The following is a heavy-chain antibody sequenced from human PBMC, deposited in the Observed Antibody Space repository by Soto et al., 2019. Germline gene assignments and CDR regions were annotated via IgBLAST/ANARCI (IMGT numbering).Heavy chain of an antibody. V-gene: IGHV3-74*01. D-gene: IGHD3-16*02. J-gene: IGHJ4*02. Sequence: GGSLRLSCAASGFTFSSYWMHWVRQAPGKGLVWVSRINSDGSSTSYADSVKGRFTISRDNAKNTLYLQMNSLRAEDTAVYYCAREAPYYIWGSYRPFDYWGQGTLVTVSS. CDR1: GFTFSSYW. CDR3: AREAPYYIWGSYRPFDY. CDR2: INSDGSST.